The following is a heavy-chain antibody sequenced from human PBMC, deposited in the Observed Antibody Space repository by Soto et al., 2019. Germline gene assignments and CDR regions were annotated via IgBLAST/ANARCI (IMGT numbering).Heavy chain of an antibody. CDR1: GFTFSSYS. CDR2: ISSSSSDI. Sequence: EVQLVESGGGLVKPGGSLRLSCAASGFTFSSYSMNWVRQAPGKGLEWVSSISSSSSDIYYADSVKGRFTISRDNAKNSLSLQMNGLGAEDTAVYYCARPWGHYYYYYYMDVWSKGTTVTVSS. CDR3: ARPWGHYYYYYYMDV. V-gene: IGHV3-21*01. D-gene: IGHD7-27*01. J-gene: IGHJ6*03.